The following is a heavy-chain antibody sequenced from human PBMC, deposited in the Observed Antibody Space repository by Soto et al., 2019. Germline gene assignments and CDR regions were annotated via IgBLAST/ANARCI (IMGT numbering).Heavy chain of an antibody. CDR2: INHSGST. Sequence: PSETLSLTCAVYGGSFSGYYWSWIRQPPGKGLEWIGEINHSGSTNYNPSLKSRVTISVDTSKNQFSLKLSSVTAADTAVYYCASTSEYYDFWSGYYTGSYYYYYGMDVWGQGTTVTVSS. J-gene: IGHJ6*02. D-gene: IGHD3-3*01. CDR1: GGSFSGYY. V-gene: IGHV4-34*01. CDR3: ASTSEYYDFWSGYYTGSYYYYYGMDV.